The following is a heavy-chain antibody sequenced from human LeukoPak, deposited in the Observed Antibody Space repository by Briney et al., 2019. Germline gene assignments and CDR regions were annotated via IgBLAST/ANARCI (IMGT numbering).Heavy chain of an antibody. CDR3: ARGRYSSSSGGVYWFDP. CDR1: GYTFTSYD. Sequence: ASVKVSCKASGYTFTSYDINWVRQATGQGLEWMGWMSPNSGDTGYAQKFQGRVTMTRNTSISTAYLGLSSLRSEDTAMYYCARGRYSSSSGGVYWFDPWGQGTLVTVSS. D-gene: IGHD6-6*01. CDR2: MSPNSGDT. V-gene: IGHV1-8*01. J-gene: IGHJ5*02.